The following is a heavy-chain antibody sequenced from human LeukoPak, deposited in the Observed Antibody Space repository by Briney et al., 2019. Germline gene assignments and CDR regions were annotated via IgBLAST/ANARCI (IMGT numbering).Heavy chain of an antibody. CDR1: AFIFSGHW. Sequence: GGSLRLSCEASAFIFSGHWLNWVRQAPGKGLEWVAVISYDGSNKYYADSVKGRFTISRDNSKNTLYLQMNSLRAEDTAVYYCARSYYDSSGYYYNYYGMDVWGQGTTVTVSS. CDR3: ARSYYDSSGYYYNYYGMDV. CDR2: ISYDGSNK. V-gene: IGHV3-30*03. J-gene: IGHJ6*02. D-gene: IGHD3-22*01.